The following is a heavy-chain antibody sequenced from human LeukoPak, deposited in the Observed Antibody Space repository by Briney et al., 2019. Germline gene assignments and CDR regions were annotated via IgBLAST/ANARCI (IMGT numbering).Heavy chain of an antibody. D-gene: IGHD3-16*01. CDR3: ARDRVWGTTGSKVNAFDI. CDR2: ISSSSSYI. CDR1: GFTFSSYS. V-gene: IGHV3-21*01. Sequence: PGGSLRLSCAASGFTFSSYSMNWVRQAPGKGLEWVSSISSSSSYIYYADSVKGRFTISRDNAKNSLYLQMNSLRAEDTAVYYCARDRVWGTTGSKVNAFDIWGQGTMVTVSS. J-gene: IGHJ3*02.